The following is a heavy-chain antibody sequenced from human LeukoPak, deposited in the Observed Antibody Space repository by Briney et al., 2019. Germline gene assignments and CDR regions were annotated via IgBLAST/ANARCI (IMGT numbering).Heavy chain of an antibody. J-gene: IGHJ5*02. CDR2: IWNSGST. V-gene: IGHV4-31*03. Sequence: PSETLSLTCSVSGDSISSRTYYWTWIRQHPEKGLDWIGYIWNSGSTNYNPALKSRVTISVDTSKNQFSLKLTSVTAADTAIYYCARDVSSMFPNWFDHWGQGILVIVSS. CDR1: GDSISSRTYY. D-gene: IGHD6-6*01. CDR3: ARDVSSMFPNWFDH.